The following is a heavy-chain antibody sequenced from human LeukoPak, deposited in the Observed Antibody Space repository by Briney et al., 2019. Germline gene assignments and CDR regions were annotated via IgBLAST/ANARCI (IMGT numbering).Heavy chain of an antibody. J-gene: IGHJ4*02. CDR1: GYRLTSYW. D-gene: IGHD4-17*01. V-gene: IGHV5-51*01. CDR2: IYPGDSDT. Sequence: GESLKISCKGSGYRLTSYWIGWVRQMPGKGLEWMGIIYPGDSDTRYSPSFQGQATISADKSISTAYLQWSSLKASDTAMYYCARIWGTTVTYFDYWGQGTLVTVSS. CDR3: ARIWGTTVTYFDY.